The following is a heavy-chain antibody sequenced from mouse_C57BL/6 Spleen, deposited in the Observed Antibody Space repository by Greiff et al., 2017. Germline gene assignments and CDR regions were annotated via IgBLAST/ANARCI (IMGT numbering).Heavy chain of an antibody. CDR1: GYTFTSSW. Sequence: QVQLQQPGAELVMPGASVKLSCKASGYTFTSSWMHWVKQRPGQGLEWIGEIDPSDSYTNYNQKFKGKSTLTVDKSSSTAYMQLSSLTSADSAVDYCATGTGPNYFDYWGQGTTLTVSS. CDR3: ATGTGPNYFDY. J-gene: IGHJ2*01. D-gene: IGHD4-1*01. V-gene: IGHV1-69*01. CDR2: IDPSDSYT.